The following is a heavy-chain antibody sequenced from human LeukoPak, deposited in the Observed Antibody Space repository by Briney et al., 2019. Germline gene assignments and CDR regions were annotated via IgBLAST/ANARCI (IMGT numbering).Heavy chain of an antibody. D-gene: IGHD5-18*01. V-gene: IGHV3-23*01. CDR1: GFTFSSYG. J-gene: IGHJ4*02. CDR2: ISGGGRIT. CDR3: VKVDT. Sequence: GRSLRLSCAASGFTFSSYGMSWVRQAPGKGLEWVSAISGGGRITYYADSVKGRFTISRDNSKNTLYLQMDSLSAEDTAVYYCVKVDTWGQGTLVTVSS.